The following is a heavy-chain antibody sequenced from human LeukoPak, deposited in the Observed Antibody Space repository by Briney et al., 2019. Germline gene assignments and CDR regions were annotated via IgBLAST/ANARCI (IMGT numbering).Heavy chain of an antibody. CDR1: GFTFSSYS. D-gene: IGHD1-26*01. CDR3: ARDLGSYDFHY. J-gene: IGHJ4*02. Sequence: PGGSLRLSCAASGFTFSSYSMNWVRQAPGQGLEWVSSISSGGAYIYYADSVKGRFTISRDSAKTSLYLQMTSLRADDTAVYYCARDLGSYDFHYWGQGTLVTVSS. V-gene: IGHV3-21*01. CDR2: ISSGGAYI.